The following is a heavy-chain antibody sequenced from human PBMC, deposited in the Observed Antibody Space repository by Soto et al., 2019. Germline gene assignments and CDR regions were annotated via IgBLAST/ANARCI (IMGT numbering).Heavy chain of an antibody. V-gene: IGHV3-30-3*01. J-gene: IGHJ4*02. CDR1: GFTFSSYA. CDR3: ARDQF. Sequence: VQLLESGGGLVQPGGSLRLSCAASGFTFSSYAMSWVRQAPGKGLEWVAVISYDGSNKYYADSVKGRFTISRDNSKNTLYLQMNSLRAEDTAVYYCARDQFWGQGTLVTVSS. CDR2: ISYDGSNK.